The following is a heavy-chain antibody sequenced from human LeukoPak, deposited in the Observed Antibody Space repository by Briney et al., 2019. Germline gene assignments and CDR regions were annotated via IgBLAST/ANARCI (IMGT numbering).Heavy chain of an antibody. CDR1: GYTFTSYG. V-gene: IGHV1-18*01. D-gene: IGHD3-3*01. CDR3: ARDLTIPNAFDI. J-gene: IGHJ3*02. CDR2: ISAYNGNT. Sequence: ASVKVSCKASGYTFTSYGITWVRQAPGQVLEWMGWISAYNGNTNCAQKLQGRVTMTTDTSTSTAYMELRSLRSDDTAVYYCARDLTIPNAFDIWGQGTMVTVSS.